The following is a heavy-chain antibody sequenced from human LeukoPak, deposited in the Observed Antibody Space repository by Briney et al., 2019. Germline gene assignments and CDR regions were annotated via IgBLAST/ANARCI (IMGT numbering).Heavy chain of an antibody. V-gene: IGHV3-53*04. CDR2: IYSGGST. CDR1: GFTVSSNY. CDR3: ARANYDSSGSFDY. D-gene: IGHD3-22*01. Sequence: GGSLRLSCAASGFTVSSNYMSWVRQAPGKGLEWVSVIYSGGSTYYADSVEGRFTISRHNSKNTLYLQMNSLRAEDTAVYYCARANYDSSGSFDYWGQGTLVTVSS. J-gene: IGHJ4*02.